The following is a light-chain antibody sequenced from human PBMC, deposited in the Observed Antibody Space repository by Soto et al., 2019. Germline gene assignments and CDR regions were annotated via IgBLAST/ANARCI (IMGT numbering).Light chain of an antibody. CDR1: QSISSW. V-gene: IGKV1-5*03. CDR3: QQYNSYSWT. Sequence: DIQMTQSPSTLSASVGDRVTITCRASQSISSWLAWYQQKPRKAPKLLLYKASSLEIGVPSRFSGSGSGTEFTLTISSLPADDFANYYCQQYNSYSWTFGQGTKVEIK. CDR2: KAS. J-gene: IGKJ1*01.